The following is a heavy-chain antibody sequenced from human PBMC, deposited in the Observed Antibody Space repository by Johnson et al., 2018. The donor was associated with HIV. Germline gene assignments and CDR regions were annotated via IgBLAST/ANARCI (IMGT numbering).Heavy chain of an antibody. D-gene: IGHD6-6*01. CDR1: GFTFSSHS. V-gene: IGHV3-30*04. CDR3: ARDKGIAARLGAFDI. Sequence: QMLLVESGGGVVQPGRSLRLSCAASGFTFSSHSMYWVRQAPGKGLEWVAVISYDGSNKYYADSVKGSFTISRDNSKNTLYLQMNSLRAEDTAVYYCARDKGIAARLGAFDIWGQGTMVTVSS. J-gene: IGHJ3*02. CDR2: ISYDGSNK.